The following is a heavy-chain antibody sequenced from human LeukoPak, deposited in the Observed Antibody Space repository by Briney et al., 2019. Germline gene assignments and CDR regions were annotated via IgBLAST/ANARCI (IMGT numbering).Heavy chain of an antibody. V-gene: IGHV4-30-2*01. Sequence: SETLSLTCTVSGGSISRGGYYWSWIRQPPGKGLEWIGYIYHSGSTYYNPSLKSRVTISVDRSKNQFSLKLSSVTAADTAVYYCAGGLTSDAFDIWGQGTMVTVSS. J-gene: IGHJ3*02. CDR3: AGGLTSDAFDI. D-gene: IGHD2-15*01. CDR1: GGSISRGGYY. CDR2: IYHSGST.